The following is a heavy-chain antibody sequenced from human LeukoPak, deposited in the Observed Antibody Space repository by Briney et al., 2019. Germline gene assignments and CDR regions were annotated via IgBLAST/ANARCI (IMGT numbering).Heavy chain of an antibody. V-gene: IGHV4-59*08. CDR1: GGSISSYY. Sequence: PSETLSLTCTVSGGSISSYYWSWLRQPPGKGLEWIGYIYYSGSTNYNPSLKSRVTISVDTSKNQFSLKLSSVTAADTAVYYCARHEDYYDSSGPIDYWGQGTLVTVYS. CDR3: ARHEDYYDSSGPIDY. CDR2: IYYSGST. J-gene: IGHJ4*02. D-gene: IGHD3-22*01.